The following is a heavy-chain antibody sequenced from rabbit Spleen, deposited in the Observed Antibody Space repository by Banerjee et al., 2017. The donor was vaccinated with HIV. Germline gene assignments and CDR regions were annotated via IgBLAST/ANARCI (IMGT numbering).Heavy chain of an antibody. J-gene: IGHJ6*01. CDR2: IFTGSSWST. V-gene: IGHV1S40*01. Sequence: QSLEESGGDLVKPGASLTLTCTASGLDFSTRYDICWVRQAPGKGLEWIACIFTGSSWSTYYASWAKGRFTCSKTSSTTVTLQMTSLTVADTATYFCARDTGSSFSSYGMDLWGPGTLVTVS. CDR1: GLDFSTRYD. CDR3: ARDTGSSFSSYGMDL. D-gene: IGHD8-1*01.